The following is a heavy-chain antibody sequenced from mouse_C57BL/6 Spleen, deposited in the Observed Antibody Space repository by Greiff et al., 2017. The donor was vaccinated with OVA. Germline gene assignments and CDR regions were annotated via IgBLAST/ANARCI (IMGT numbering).Heavy chain of an antibody. V-gene: IGHV1-52*01. CDR1: GYTFTSYW. Sequence: QVQLQQPGAELVRPGSSVKLSCKASGYTFTSYWMHWVKQRPIQGLEWIGNIDPSDSETHYNQKFKDKATLTVDKSSSTAYMQLSSLTSEDSAVYYCAVDMVTTDGGFDYWGQGTTLTVSS. D-gene: IGHD2-2*01. J-gene: IGHJ2*01. CDR2: IDPSDSET. CDR3: AVDMVTTDGGFDY.